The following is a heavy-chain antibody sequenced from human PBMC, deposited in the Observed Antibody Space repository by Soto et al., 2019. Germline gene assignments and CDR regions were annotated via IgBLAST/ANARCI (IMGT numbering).Heavy chain of an antibody. CDR3: ARAPKVSGSSQTRPDF. V-gene: IGHV4-34*01. CDR2: ISQSGNT. D-gene: IGHD6-6*01. Sequence: SETLSLTXSIYSGSFSGYYWSWIRQPPGKGLEWIGEISQSGNTNYSPSLKSRVSISIDTSKKQFSLNLASVSAADTAVYYCARAPKVSGSSQTRPDFWGQGTLVTVSS. CDR1: SGSFSGYY. J-gene: IGHJ4*02.